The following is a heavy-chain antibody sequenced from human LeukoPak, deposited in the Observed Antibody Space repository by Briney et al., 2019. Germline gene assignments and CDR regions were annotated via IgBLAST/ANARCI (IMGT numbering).Heavy chain of an antibody. CDR2: ISYDGSNK. CDR1: GFTFSSNA. Sequence: GGSLRLSCVVSGFTFSSNAMHWVRQAPGKGGEWVAVISYDGSNKNFADSVKGRFTVSRDNSKHTLYLHMNSLRSDDTAMYYCATGGKFDFWSGYHIDNWGQGTLVTVSS. J-gene: IGHJ4*02. V-gene: IGHV3-30*04. D-gene: IGHD3-3*01. CDR3: ATGGKFDFWSGYHIDN.